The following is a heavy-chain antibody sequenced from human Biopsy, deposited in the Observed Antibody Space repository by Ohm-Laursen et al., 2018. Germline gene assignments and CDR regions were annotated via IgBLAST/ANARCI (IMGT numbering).Heavy chain of an antibody. J-gene: IGHJ4*02. V-gene: IGHV1-46*01. CDR1: GYSFTSYY. Sequence: SVKVSCKASGYSFTSYYMHWVRQAPGQGLEWMGMINPSGSTTSYPQIFQGRVTMTRDTSKGTVYMELSSLRSADTAVYFCARNTGWYGDLYYFDYWGQGSQVIVSS. CDR2: INPSGSTT. D-gene: IGHD6-19*01. CDR3: ARNTGWYGDLYYFDY.